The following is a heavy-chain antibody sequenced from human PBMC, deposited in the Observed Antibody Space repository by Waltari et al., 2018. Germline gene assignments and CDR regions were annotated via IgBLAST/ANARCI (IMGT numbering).Heavy chain of an antibody. CDR2: ISYDGSNK. Sequence: VRQAPGKGLEWVAVISYDGSNKYYADSVKGRFTISRDNSKNTLYLQMNSLRAEDMAVYYCAKGSGDFDYWGQGTLVTVSS. V-gene: IGHV3-30*18. D-gene: IGHD3-3*01. CDR3: AKGSGDFDY. J-gene: IGHJ4*02.